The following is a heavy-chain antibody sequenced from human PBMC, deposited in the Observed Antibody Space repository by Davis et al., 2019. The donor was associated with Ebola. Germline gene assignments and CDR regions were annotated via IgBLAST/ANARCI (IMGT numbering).Heavy chain of an antibody. CDR1: GGSISSSSYY. CDR3: ASGDGRGRSYDMDV. Sequence: SETLSLTCTVSGGSISSSSYYWSWIRQPPGKGLEWIGYIYYSGSTNYNPSLKSRVTISVDTSKNQFSLKLSSVTAADTAFYYCASGDGRGRSYDMDVWGQGTTVTVSS. D-gene: IGHD3/OR15-3a*01. CDR2: IYYSGST. V-gene: IGHV4-61*05. J-gene: IGHJ6*03.